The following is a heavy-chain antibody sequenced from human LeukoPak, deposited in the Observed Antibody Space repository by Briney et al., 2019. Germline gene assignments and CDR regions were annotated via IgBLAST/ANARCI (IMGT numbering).Heavy chain of an antibody. J-gene: IGHJ6*03. V-gene: IGHV3-9*01. D-gene: IGHD3-10*01. Sequence: PGRSLRLSCATSGFTFDDYAMHWVRQAPGKGLEWVSGISWNSGSIGYADSVKGRFTISRDNAKNSLYLQMNSLRAEDTAVYYCARDQNYYGSGSQNYYYYYYMDVWGKGTTVTISS. CDR3: ARDQNYYGSGSQNYYYYYYMDV. CDR2: ISWNSGSI. CDR1: GFTFDDYA.